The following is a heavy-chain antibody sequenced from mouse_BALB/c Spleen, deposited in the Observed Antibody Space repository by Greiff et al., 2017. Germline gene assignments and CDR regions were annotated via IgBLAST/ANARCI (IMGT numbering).Heavy chain of an antibody. J-gene: IGHJ4*01. CDR2: ISSGSSTI. V-gene: IGHV5-17*02. CDR1: GFTFSSFG. CDR3: ARSNPRDAMDY. Sequence: EVMLVESGGGLVQPGGSRKLSCAASGFTFSSFGMHWVRQAPEKGLEWVAYISSGSSTIYYADTVKGRFTISRDNPKNTLFLQMTSLRSEDAAMYYCARSNPRDAMDYWGQGTSVTVSS.